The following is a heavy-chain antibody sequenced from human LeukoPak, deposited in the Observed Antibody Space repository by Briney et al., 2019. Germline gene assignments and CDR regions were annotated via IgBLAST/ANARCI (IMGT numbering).Heavy chain of an antibody. CDR2: ISGGNGAT. CDR3: AKSYYCGSGSPSLDY. CDR1: GFTFSSYA. D-gene: IGHD3-10*01. J-gene: IGHJ4*02. Sequence: GGSLRLSCAASGFTFSSYAMTWVRQAPGKGLEWVSGISGGNGATYYADSVKGRFTISTDNSKNTLYLQMNSLRVEDTAVYYCAKSYYCGSGSPSLDYWGQGTLVTVSS. V-gene: IGHV3-23*01.